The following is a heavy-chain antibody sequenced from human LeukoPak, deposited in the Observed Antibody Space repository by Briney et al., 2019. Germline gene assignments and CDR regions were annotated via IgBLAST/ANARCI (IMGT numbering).Heavy chain of an antibody. CDR3: AREGDYYFDY. CDR1: RGSISSCH. J-gene: IGHJ4*02. V-gene: IGHV4-4*07. D-gene: IGHD2-21*02. Sequence: PSETLSLTCTVFRGSISSCHWNWIRQPAGKGLEWIGRIYTSGSTTCNPSLKSRVTISVDKSKNQFSLKLRSVTAADTAVYYCAREGDYYFDYWGQGTLVTVSS. CDR2: IYTSGST.